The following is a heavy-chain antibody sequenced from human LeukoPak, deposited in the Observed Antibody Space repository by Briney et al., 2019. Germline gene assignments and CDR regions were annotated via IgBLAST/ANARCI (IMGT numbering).Heavy chain of an antibody. CDR2: ISGSGGST. CDR3: AKDGPYCSSTSCRRIYYYYGMDV. Sequence: GGSLRLSCAASGFTFSSYAMSWVRPAPGKGLEWVSAISGSGGSTYYADSVKGRFTISRDNSKNTLYLQMNSLRAEDTAVYYCAKDGPYCSSTSCRRIYYYYGMDVWGQGTTVTVSS. J-gene: IGHJ6*02. CDR1: GFTFSSYA. D-gene: IGHD2-2*01. V-gene: IGHV3-23*01.